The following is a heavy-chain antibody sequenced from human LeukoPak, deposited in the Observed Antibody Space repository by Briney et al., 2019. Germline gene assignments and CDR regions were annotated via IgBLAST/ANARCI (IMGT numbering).Heavy chain of an antibody. V-gene: IGHV1-18*01. J-gene: IGHJ4*02. CDR2: ISPYNGNT. CDR3: ARVPYCTNGVCSFDY. CDR1: GYTFTSYG. D-gene: IGHD2-8*01. Sequence: ASVKVSCKTSGYTFTSYGISWVRQAPGQGLEWMGWISPYNGNTNYAQKLQGRVTMTPDTSTNTAYMDLRSLRSDDTAVYYCARVPYCTNGVCSFDYWGQGTLVTVPS.